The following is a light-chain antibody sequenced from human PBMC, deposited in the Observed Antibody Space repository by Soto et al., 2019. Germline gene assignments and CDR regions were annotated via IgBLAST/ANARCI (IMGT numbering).Light chain of an antibody. J-gene: IGLJ1*01. CDR2: GNT. CDR3: QSFDRSLTSDV. Sequence: QAVVTQPPSVSGAPGQRVTISCTGGSSNIGAGYDVHWYQQLPGAAPKLLIYGNTNRPSGVPDRFSGSKSGTSASLAITGLQADDEADFYCQSFDRSLTSDVFGTGTKVTVL. V-gene: IGLV1-40*01. CDR1: SSNIGAGYD.